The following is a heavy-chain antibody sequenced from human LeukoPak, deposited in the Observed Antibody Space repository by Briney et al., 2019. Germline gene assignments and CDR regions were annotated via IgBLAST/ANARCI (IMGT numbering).Heavy chain of an antibody. J-gene: IGHJ4*02. V-gene: IGHV1-2*02. CDR1: GYTFTGYY. D-gene: IGHD2-2*01. CDR3: ARGGPGYCSSTSCPSGPLDY. Sequence: ASVKVSCKAFGYTFTGYYMHWVRQAPGQGLEWMGWINPNSGGTNYAQKFQGRVTMTRDTSISTAYMELSRLRSDDTAVYYCARGGPGYCSSTSCPSGPLDYWGQGTLVTVSS. CDR2: INPNSGGT.